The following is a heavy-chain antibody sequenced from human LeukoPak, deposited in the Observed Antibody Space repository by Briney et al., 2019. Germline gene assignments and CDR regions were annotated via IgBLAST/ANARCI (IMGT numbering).Heavy chain of an antibody. CDR1: GFTFDDYG. Sequence: GGSLRLSCATSGFTFDDYGMSWVRQAPGKGLEWVSGINWNGAGTGYADSVKSRFTISRDNAKNSLYLQMNSLRAEDTALYYCARALRRYKYDYPSPDYWGQGTLVTVSS. V-gene: IGHV3-20*04. CDR2: INWNGAGT. D-gene: IGHD3-16*01. J-gene: IGHJ4*02. CDR3: ARALRRYKYDYPSPDY.